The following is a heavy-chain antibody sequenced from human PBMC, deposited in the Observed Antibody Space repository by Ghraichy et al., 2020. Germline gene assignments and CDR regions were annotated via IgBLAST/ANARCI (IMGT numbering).Heavy chain of an antibody. CDR1: GFSFNNFG. J-gene: IGHJ6*03. V-gene: IGHV3-23*01. CDR3: AKGGSKDNAGYYLYYMGA. CDR2: ISGGGVSS. D-gene: IGHD3-16*01. Sequence: GSLRLSCAASGFSFNNFGMSWVRQAPGKGPEWLSSISGGGVSSHYANSARGRFTISRDNSRNVLYLQMNSLRAEDTAIYYCAKGGSKDNAGYYLYYMGAWGKGTTVTVSS.